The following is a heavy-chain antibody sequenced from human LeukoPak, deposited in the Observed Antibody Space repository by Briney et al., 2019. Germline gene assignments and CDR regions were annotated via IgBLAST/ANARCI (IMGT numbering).Heavy chain of an antibody. V-gene: IGHV3-9*01. CDR1: GFTFYDYA. CDR3: TKALRRRGAWASDY. D-gene: IGHD4-17*01. Sequence: GGSLRLSCAASGFTFYDYAMDWVRQPPGKGLGWVSGINWNGGSVAYADSVKGRFTISRDNAKNSLYLQMNSLRPEDTAVYYCTKALRRRGAWASDYWGQGTLVTVSS. CDR2: INWNGGSV. J-gene: IGHJ4*02.